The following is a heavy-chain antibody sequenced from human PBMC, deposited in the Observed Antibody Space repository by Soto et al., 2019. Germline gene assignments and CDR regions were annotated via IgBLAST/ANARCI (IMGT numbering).Heavy chain of an antibody. D-gene: IGHD3-10*01. Sequence: GGSLRLSCAASGFTFSDYYMSWIRQAPGKGLELLSYIGRSSSNTKYADSVKGRFTISRDNAKNSLYLQMNSLRVEDTALYYCARDSRDVWFGESTYYYGLDVWGQGTTVTVSS. CDR1: GFTFSDYY. V-gene: IGHV3-11*05. CDR2: IGRSSSNT. CDR3: ARDSRDVWFGESTYYYGLDV. J-gene: IGHJ6*02.